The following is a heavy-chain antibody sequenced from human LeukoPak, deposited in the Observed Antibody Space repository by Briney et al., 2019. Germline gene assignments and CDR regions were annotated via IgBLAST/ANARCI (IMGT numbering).Heavy chain of an antibody. CDR1: GGSISSGGHY. J-gene: IGHJ4*02. CDR2: IYHSGST. Sequence: SETLSLTCTVSGGSISSGGHYWSWIRQPPGKGLEWIGYIYHSGSTYYNPSLKSRVTISVDTSKNQFSLKLSSVTAADTAVYYCARAARYCSSTSCYYFDYWGQGTLVTVSS. V-gene: IGHV4-30-2*05. CDR3: ARAARYCSSTSCYYFDY. D-gene: IGHD2-2*01.